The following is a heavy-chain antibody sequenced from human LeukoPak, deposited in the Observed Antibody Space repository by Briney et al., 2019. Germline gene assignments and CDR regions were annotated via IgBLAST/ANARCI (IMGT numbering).Heavy chain of an antibody. CDR2: ISSTTNTQ. CDR3: ARDDHFRLGH. J-gene: IGHJ4*02. V-gene: IGHV3-11*01. CDR1: GGSFSGYY. Sequence: LSLTCAVYGGSFSGYYWTWIRQPPGKGLEWISYISSTTNTQYYADSVRGRFTISRDNAQKSLYLQMNSLRAEDTAIYYCARDDHFRLGHWGQGTLVTVSS.